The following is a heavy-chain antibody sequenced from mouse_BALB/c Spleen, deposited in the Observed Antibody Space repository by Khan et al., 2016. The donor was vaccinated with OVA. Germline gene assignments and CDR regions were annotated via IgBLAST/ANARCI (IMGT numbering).Heavy chain of an antibody. CDR2: INTFTGEP. CDR3: AKPPYFSYSLDH. D-gene: IGHD2-12*01. V-gene: IGHV9-3-1*01. Sequence: QIQLVQSGPEMKKPGETVKISCKASGYTFTNYGMNWVQQSPGKALKWMGWINTFTGEPTYADDFKGRFAFSFETSANTASLQINNRKNEETATYFCAKPPYFSYSLDHWGQGTSVTVSS. CDR1: GYTFTNYG. J-gene: IGHJ4*01.